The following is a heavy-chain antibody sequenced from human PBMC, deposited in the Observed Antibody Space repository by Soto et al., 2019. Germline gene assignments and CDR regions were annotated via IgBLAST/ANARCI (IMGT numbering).Heavy chain of an antibody. V-gene: IGHV3-66*01. CDR2: MYSGGST. D-gene: IGHD2-2*01. CDR1: GLTVSSYY. J-gene: IGHJ6*02. Sequence: EVQLVESGGGLVQPGGSLRLSCAASGLTVSSYYMSWVRQAPGKGLEWVSVMYSGGSTYYADSVKGRFIISRDNYKNTLYLQMDSLRVEDTAVYYCARDSSLHQPLFYGMDVWGQGTTVTVSS. CDR3: ARDSSLHQPLFYGMDV.